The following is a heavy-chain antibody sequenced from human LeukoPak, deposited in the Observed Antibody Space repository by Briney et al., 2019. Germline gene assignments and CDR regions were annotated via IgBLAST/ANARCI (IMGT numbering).Heavy chain of an antibody. CDR2: INAGNGNT. CDR1: GYTFTSYA. V-gene: IGHV1-3*01. D-gene: IGHD2-15*01. Sequence: GASVKVSCKASGYTFTSYAMHWVRQAPGQRLEWMGWINAGNGNTKYSQKFQGRVTITRDTSASTAYMELSSLRSEDTAVYYCARDRCSGGSCYYYYGMDVWGQGTTVTVSS. J-gene: IGHJ6*02. CDR3: ARDRCSGGSCYYYYGMDV.